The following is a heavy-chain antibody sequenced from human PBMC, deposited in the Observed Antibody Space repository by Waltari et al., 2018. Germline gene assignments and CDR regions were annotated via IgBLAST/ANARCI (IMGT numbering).Heavy chain of an antibody. CDR1: GYSINSGYY. V-gene: IGHV4-38-2*01. CDR2: IYHAGDT. D-gene: IGHD2-2*03. Sequence: QVQLQESGPGLVKPSAPLSLTCDVSGYSINSGYYWGCVRQSPGKGLEWIATIYHAGDTFYNPSLKSRVTISMDTSKNQFSLKLNSVTAADTAVYFCSRQVLGYCTSAACRRLESWGQGTLVTVSS. J-gene: IGHJ4*02. CDR3: SRQVLGYCTSAACRRLES.